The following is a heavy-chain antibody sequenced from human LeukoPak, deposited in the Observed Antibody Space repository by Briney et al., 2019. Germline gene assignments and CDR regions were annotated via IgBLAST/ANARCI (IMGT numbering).Heavy chain of an antibody. CDR2: IYHSGST. CDR3: ARQGWGIVVVPAALDY. CDR1: GGSISSGGYY. D-gene: IGHD2-2*01. V-gene: IGHV4-30-2*02. Sequence: PSQTLSLTCTVSGGSISSGGYYWSWIRQPPGKGLEWIGYIYHSGSTYYNPSLKSRVTISVDRSKNQFSLKLSSVTAADTAVYYCARQGWGIVVVPAALDYWGQGTLVTVSS. J-gene: IGHJ4*02.